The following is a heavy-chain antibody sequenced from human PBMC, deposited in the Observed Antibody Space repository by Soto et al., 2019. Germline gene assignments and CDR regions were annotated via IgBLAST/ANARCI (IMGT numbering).Heavy chain of an antibody. Sequence: QVQLQQWGAGLLKPSETLSLTCAVYGGSFSGYYWSWIRQPPGKGLEWIGEINHSGGTTYNPSLKSRVTISVDTSKNQFSLKLSSVTAADTAVYYCASGRRVDYWGLLDYWGQGTLVTVSS. CDR1: GGSFSGYY. CDR3: ASGRRVDYWGLLDY. D-gene: IGHD7-27*01. CDR2: INHSGGT. J-gene: IGHJ4*02. V-gene: IGHV4-34*01.